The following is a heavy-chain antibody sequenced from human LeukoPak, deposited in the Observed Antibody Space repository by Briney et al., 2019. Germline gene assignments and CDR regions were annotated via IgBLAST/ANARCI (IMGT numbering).Heavy chain of an antibody. Sequence: KPGGSLRLSCAASGFTFSSYSMNWVRQAPGKGLEWVSSISSSSSYIYYADSVKGRFTISRDNAKNSLYLQMNSLRAEDTAVYYCARDYHDSSGYYDMVDYWGQGTLVTVSS. CDR2: ISSSSSYI. V-gene: IGHV3-21*01. CDR1: GFTFSSYS. J-gene: IGHJ4*02. D-gene: IGHD3-22*01. CDR3: ARDYHDSSGYYDMVDY.